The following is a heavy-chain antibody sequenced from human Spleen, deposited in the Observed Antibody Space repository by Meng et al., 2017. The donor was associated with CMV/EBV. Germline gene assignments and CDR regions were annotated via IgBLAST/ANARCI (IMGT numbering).Heavy chain of an antibody. Sequence: QGQLQQWGAGMLKPSETLSLTCAVYGGSFSGYYWSWIRQPPGKGLEWIGEINHSGSTNYNPSLKSRVTISVDTSKNQFSLKLSSVTAADTAVYYCASFDGYNNFDYWGQGTLVTVSS. CDR3: ASFDGYNNFDY. CDR1: GGSFSGYY. D-gene: IGHD5-24*01. J-gene: IGHJ4*02. CDR2: INHSGST. V-gene: IGHV4-34*01.